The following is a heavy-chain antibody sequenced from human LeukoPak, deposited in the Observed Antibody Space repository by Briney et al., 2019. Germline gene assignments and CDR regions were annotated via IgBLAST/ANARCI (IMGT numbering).Heavy chain of an antibody. V-gene: IGHV1-18*01. Sequence: ASVKVSCEASGHTFTSYGISWVRQAPGQGLEWMGWISAYNGNTNYAQKLQGRVTMTTDTSTSTAYMELRSLRSDDTAVYYCATTVTTGYYGMDVWGQGTTVTVSS. J-gene: IGHJ6*02. CDR2: ISAYNGNT. CDR3: ATTVTTGYYGMDV. CDR1: GHTFTSYG. D-gene: IGHD4-17*01.